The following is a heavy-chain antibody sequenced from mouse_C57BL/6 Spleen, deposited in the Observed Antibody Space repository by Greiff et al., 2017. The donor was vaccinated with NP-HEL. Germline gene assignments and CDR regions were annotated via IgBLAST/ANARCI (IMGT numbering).Heavy chain of an antibody. D-gene: IGHD1-1*01. Sequence: EVKVVESGEGLVKPGGSLKLSCAASGFTFSSYAMSWVRQTPETRLEWVAYISSGGDYVYYADTVKGRFTISRDNARNTLYLQMSSLKSEDTAMYYCARSRDYCGSSYLFAYWGQGTLVTVSA. CDR2: ISSGGDYV. J-gene: IGHJ3*01. CDR1: GFTFSSYA. V-gene: IGHV5S21*01. CDR3: ARSRDYCGSSYLFAY.